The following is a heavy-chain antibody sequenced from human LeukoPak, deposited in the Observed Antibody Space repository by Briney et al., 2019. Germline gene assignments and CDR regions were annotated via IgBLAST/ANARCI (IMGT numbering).Heavy chain of an antibody. D-gene: IGHD6-6*01. CDR3: ARGTIAARWPFDY. CDR1: GGSISSGSYY. J-gene: IGHJ4*02. Sequence: SETLSLTCTVSGGSISSGSYYWSWIRQPAGKGLEWIGRIYTSGSTNYNPSLKSRVTISVDTSKNQFSLKLSSVTAADAAVYYCARGTIAARWPFDYWGQGTLVTVSS. V-gene: IGHV4-61*02. CDR2: IYTSGST.